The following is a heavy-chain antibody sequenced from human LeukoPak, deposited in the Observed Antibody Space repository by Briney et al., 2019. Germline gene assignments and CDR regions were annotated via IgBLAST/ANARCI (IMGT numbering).Heavy chain of an antibody. J-gene: IGHJ4*02. D-gene: IGHD6-19*01. Sequence: AGGSLRLSCAASGFTFSSYAMSWVRQAPGKGLEWLSAFSGRGGGTYYADSVKGRFTISRDNTDNSLYLQMNNLRADDTALYYCARDVEVAGIRDSWGQGTVVTVSS. V-gene: IGHV3-23*01. CDR1: GFTFSSYA. CDR2: FSGRGGGT. CDR3: ARDVEVAGIRDS.